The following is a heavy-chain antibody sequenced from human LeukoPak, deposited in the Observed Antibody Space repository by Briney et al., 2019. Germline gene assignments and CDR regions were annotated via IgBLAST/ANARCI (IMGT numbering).Heavy chain of an antibody. V-gene: IGHV3-23*01. CDR2: ISSSGGST. J-gene: IGHJ4*02. CDR3: AKDHDYGGKGYYFDY. Sequence: GGSMRLSCAASGFTFSSYAMSWVRQAPGKGLEWVSAISSSGGSTYYADSVKSRFTISRDNSKNTLYLQMNSLRAEDTAVYYCAKDHDYGGKGYYFDYWGQGTLVTVSS. CDR1: GFTFSSYA. D-gene: IGHD4-23*01.